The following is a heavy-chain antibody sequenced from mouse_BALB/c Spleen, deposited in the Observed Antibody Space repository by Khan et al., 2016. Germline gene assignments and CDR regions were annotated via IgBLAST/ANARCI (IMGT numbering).Heavy chain of an antibody. CDR1: GYTFTDFT. D-gene: IGHD1-3*01. CDR2: INTYYGDA. V-gene: IGHV1S137*01. Sequence: QVQLQQSGAELVRPGVSVKISCKGSGYTFTDFTMHWVKQSLAKSLEWIGVINTYYGDATYNQKFKGKATMTVDKSSSTVYMELARLTSEDSAISYCGRGGGGTRFAYWGQGTLVTVSA. J-gene: IGHJ3*01. CDR3: GRGGGGTRFAY.